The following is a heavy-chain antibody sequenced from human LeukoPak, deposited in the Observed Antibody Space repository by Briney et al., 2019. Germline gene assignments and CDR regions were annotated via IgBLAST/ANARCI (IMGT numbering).Heavy chain of an antibody. CDR3: EVGATTFDY. J-gene: IGHJ4*02. D-gene: IGHD1-26*01. V-gene: IGHV4-39*01. CDR1: GGSISSSSYY. Sequence: SETLSLTCTVSGGSISSSSYYWGWIRQPPGTGLEWIGSIYYSGSTYYNPSLKSRVTISVDTSKNQFSLKLSSVTAADTAVYYCEVGATTFDYWGQGTLVTVSS. CDR2: IYYSGST.